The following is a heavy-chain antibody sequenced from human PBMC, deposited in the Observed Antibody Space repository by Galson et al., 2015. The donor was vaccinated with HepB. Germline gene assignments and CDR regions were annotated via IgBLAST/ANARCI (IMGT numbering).Heavy chain of an antibody. Sequence: PALVKPTQTLTLTCTFSGFSLSTSGMCVSWIRQPPGKALEWLALIDWDDDKYYSTSLKTRLTISKDTSKNQVVLTMTNMDPVDTATYYCARSRYRPLGSGDFDYWGQGTLVTVSS. CDR3: ARSRYRPLGSGDFDY. J-gene: IGHJ4*02. V-gene: IGHV2-70*01. CDR2: IDWDDDK. D-gene: IGHD6-19*01. CDR1: GFSLSTSGMC.